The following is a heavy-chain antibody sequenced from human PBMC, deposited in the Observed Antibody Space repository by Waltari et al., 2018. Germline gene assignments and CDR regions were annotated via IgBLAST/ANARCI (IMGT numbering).Heavy chain of an antibody. J-gene: IGHJ4*02. CDR1: GFTFRSYA. CDR2: ISGRGGST. D-gene: IGHD3-22*01. Sequence: EVQLLESGGGLVQPGGSLRLSCAASGFTFRSYAMSWVRQAPGKGREWVSAISGRGGSTYYADSVKGRFTISRDNSKNTLYLQMNSLRAEDTAVYYCAKDRSSGWYFDYWGQGTLVTVSS. CDR3: AKDRSSGWYFDY. V-gene: IGHV3-23*01.